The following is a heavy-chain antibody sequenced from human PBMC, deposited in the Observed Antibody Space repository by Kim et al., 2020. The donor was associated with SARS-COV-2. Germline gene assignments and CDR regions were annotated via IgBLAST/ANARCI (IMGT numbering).Heavy chain of an antibody. Sequence: HAASVKGRFTIFRDDSKNTLYLQMNRLRTEDTAVYYCVKDGGVGASFLHYWGQGTLVTVSS. V-gene: IGHV3-30*02. CDR3: VKDGGVGASFLHY. J-gene: IGHJ4*02. D-gene: IGHD1-26*01.